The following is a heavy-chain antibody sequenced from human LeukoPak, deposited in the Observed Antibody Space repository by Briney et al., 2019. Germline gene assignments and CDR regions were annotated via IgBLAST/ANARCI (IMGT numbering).Heavy chain of an antibody. CDR1: GGSISSGGYY. V-gene: IGHV4-31*03. Sequence: PSQTLSLTCTVSGGSISSGGYYWSWIRQHPGKGLEWIGYIYYSGSTYYNPSLKSRVIISVDTSKNQFSLKLSSVTAADAAVYYCARDGHYGSGSFDYWGQGILVTVSS. D-gene: IGHD3-10*01. CDR2: IYYSGST. CDR3: ARDGHYGSGSFDY. J-gene: IGHJ4*02.